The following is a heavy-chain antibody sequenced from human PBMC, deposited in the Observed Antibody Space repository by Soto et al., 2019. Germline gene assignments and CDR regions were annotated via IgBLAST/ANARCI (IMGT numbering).Heavy chain of an antibody. CDR2: VSSNYTS. Sequence: RSLPCSGSGGSLSSSYSYWSWIRQVPGKGLEWIGYVSSNYTSSYHPSLESRLTISLDTSKNRFSLRLTSMTAADAAVYFCARERIGTVPAGRGTLYNYFGVHXWGQGTNVTVS. CDR1: GGSLSSSYSY. D-gene: IGHD3-10*01. J-gene: IGHJ6*02. V-gene: IGHV4-30-4*08. CDR3: ARERIGTVPAGRGTLYNYFGVHX.